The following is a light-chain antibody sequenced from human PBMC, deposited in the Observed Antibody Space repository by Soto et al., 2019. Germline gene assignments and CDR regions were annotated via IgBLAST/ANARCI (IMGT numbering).Light chain of an antibody. CDR3: QSYDSNNPVL. CDR1: SGSIASNY. CDR2: DDN. J-gene: IGLJ2*01. Sequence: NFMLTQPHSVSESPGKTVTISCTRSSGSIASNYVQWYQQRPGSAPTTVIYDDNQRPSGVPDRFSGSIDSSSNSASLTISGLKTEDEADYYCQSYDSNNPVLFGGGTKLTVL. V-gene: IGLV6-57*04.